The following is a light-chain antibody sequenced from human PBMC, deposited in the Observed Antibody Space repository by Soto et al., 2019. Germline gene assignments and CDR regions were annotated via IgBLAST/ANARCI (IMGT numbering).Light chain of an antibody. CDR3: QRRSNWVT. CDR1: QSVSSY. CDR2: DAS. Sequence: EIVLTQYPATLSLSPGERATLSCRASQSVSSYLAWYQQKPGQPPMLLIHDASTRATIIPARFSGSVSGTDFALTISCLEPEDFAVYYCQRRSNWVTSGTGTKVDIK. J-gene: IGKJ3*01. V-gene: IGKV3-11*01.